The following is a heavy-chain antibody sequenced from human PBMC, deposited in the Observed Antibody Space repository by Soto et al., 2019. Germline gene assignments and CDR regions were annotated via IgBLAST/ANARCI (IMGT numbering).Heavy chain of an antibody. CDR1: GFTFSGDW. J-gene: IGHJ4*02. CDR3: ARGPRGLYHHDY. Sequence: EVQLVESGGGLVQPGGSLRLSCVASGFTFSGDWMHWVRQAAGKGLVWVSRINMDGTSTNYADSVKGRFTISRDNAKNQLSLQMNSLRVDDTAVYYCARGPRGLYHHDYWGQGALVTVS. CDR2: INMDGTST. D-gene: IGHD2-8*02. V-gene: IGHV3-74*01.